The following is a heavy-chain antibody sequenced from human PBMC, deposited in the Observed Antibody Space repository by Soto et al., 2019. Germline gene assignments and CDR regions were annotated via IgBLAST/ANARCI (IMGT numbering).Heavy chain of an antibody. CDR3: ARDGGPTGQLVSY. CDR2: ISAYNGNT. D-gene: IGHD6-6*01. CDR1: AYPVTSEG. V-gene: IGHV1-18*01. Sequence: SGTVSCKAPAYPVTSEGISGVRQAPGQGLEWMEWISAYNGNTNYAQKLQGRVTMTTDTSTSTAYMELRSLRSDDTAVYYCARDGGPTGQLVSYWGQGTMVTVS. J-gene: IGHJ4*02.